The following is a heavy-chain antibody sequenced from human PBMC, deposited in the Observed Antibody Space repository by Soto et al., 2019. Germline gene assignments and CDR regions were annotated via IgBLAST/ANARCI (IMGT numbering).Heavy chain of an antibody. D-gene: IGHD6-19*01. CDR2: VSHDGRNT. CDR1: GFTFSDYA. CDR3: AKGARQWLATSDFNY. Sequence: VQLVESGGGVVQPGRSLRLSCAASGFTFSDYAMHWVRQAPGKGLEWVAVVSHDGRNTHYADSVKGRFTISRDSSKNTVSLKITSLRAEDTAVYYCAKGARQWLATSDFNYWGQGALVTVSS. J-gene: IGHJ4*02. V-gene: IGHV3-30*18.